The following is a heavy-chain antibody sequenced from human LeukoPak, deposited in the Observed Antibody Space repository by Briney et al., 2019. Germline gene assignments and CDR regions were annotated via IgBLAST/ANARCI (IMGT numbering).Heavy chain of an antibody. CDR1: GGSLSSYY. J-gene: IGHJ4*02. V-gene: IGHV4-4*07. CDR2: IYSSGST. Sequence: KPSETLSLTCIVSGGSLSSYYWSWIRQPAGKGLEWIGRIYSSGSTDYNPSLKSRVTMSVDTSKNQFSLKLSSVTAADTAVYYCARGASVNYHYFDYWGQGILVTVSS. CDR3: ARGASVNYHYFDY. D-gene: IGHD1-26*01.